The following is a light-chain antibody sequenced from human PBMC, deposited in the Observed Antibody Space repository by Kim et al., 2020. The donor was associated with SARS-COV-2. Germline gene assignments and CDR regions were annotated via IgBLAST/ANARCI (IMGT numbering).Light chain of an antibody. J-gene: IGLJ2*01. V-gene: IGLV3-1*01. CDR3: QAWDSGTAVV. Sequence: PGQTAIITCSGDKLGDKYFFWYQQKPGQSPVLVIYQETKRPSGTPERLSASNSGNTATLTLSGTQATDEADYYCQAWDSGTAVVFGGGTQLTVL. CDR2: QET. CDR1: KLGDKY.